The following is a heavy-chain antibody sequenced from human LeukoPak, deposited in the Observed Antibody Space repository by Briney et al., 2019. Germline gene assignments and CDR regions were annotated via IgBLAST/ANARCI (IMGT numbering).Heavy chain of an antibody. Sequence: SETLSLTCTVSGGSISSSYYYWGWIRQPPGKGLEWIGSIYYSGSAYYSPSLKSRVTISVDTSKNQFSLKLSSVTAADTAVYYCARDPRFVHYDFWSGSQDYFDYWGQGTLVTVSS. V-gene: IGHV4-39*07. J-gene: IGHJ4*02. CDR2: IYYSGSA. CDR1: GGSISSSYYY. D-gene: IGHD3-3*01. CDR3: ARDPRFVHYDFWSGSQDYFDY.